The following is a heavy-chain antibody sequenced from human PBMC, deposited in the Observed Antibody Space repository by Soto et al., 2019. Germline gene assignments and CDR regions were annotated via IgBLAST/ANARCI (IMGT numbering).Heavy chain of an antibody. Sequence: ASVKVSCKASGYTFTSYGITWVRQAPGQGLEWMGWINAYNGNTNYGKKLQGRVTMTTDTSTSTVYMELRSLRSDDTAVYYCARDSAYYYDSSAAGNFQHWGQGTLVTVSS. CDR3: ARDSAYYYDSSAAGNFQH. J-gene: IGHJ1*01. V-gene: IGHV1-18*01. D-gene: IGHD3-22*01. CDR2: INAYNGNT. CDR1: GYTFTSYG.